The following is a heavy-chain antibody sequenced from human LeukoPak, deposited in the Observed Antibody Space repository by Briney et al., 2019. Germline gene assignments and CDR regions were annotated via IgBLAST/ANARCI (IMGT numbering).Heavy chain of an antibody. D-gene: IGHD1-26*01. CDR3: AKVGSKWRLYYFDY. CDR2: ISGSGGST. Sequence: GGTLRHSCAASGFTFSSYGMSWVRQAPGKGLEWVSAISGSGGSTYYADSVKGRFTISRDNSKNTLYLQMNSLRAEDTAVYYCAKVGSKWRLYYFDYWGQGTLVTVSS. V-gene: IGHV3-23*01. CDR1: GFTFSSYG. J-gene: IGHJ4*02.